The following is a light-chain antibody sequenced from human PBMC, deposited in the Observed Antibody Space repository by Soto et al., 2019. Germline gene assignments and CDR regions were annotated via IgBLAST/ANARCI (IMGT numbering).Light chain of an antibody. CDR3: QQYNSFIWT. Sequence: EIQMTQSPATLSASVGDRVTIICRASQSISSWLAWYQQKAGKAPKLLISKASNLDSGVPSRFSGSGSGTEFNLTISSLQPEDFATYYCQQYNSFIWTFGQGTKVDIK. J-gene: IGKJ1*01. V-gene: IGKV1-5*03. CDR2: KAS. CDR1: QSISSW.